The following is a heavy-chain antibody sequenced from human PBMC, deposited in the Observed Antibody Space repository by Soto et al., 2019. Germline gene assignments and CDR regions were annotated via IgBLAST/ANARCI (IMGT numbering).Heavy chain of an antibody. V-gene: IGHV1-3*01. J-gene: IGHJ6*02. CDR3: SRDLDYYYGMDV. Sequence: GASVKVSCKASGYTFTSYGISWVRQAPGQRLEWMGRIDAGNGNTKYSQKFQGRVTITRDTSANTAYMELSSLRSEDTAVYYCSRDLDYYYGMDVWGQGTTVTVSS. CDR1: GYTFTSYG. CDR2: IDAGNGNT.